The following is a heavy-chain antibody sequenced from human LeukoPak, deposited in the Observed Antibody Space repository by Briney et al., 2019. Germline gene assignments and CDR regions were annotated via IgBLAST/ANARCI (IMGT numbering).Heavy chain of an antibody. Sequence: GGSLRLSCAASGFAFSTYSMNWVRQAPGNGLEWISSITSTGTYIYYADSVKGRFTISRDNAKNSLYLQMNSLRAEDTAVYFCARVAGGKFHLDYWGQGTQVTVSS. J-gene: IGHJ4*02. CDR2: ITSTGTYI. V-gene: IGHV3-21*01. CDR3: ARVAGGKFHLDY. D-gene: IGHD6-13*01. CDR1: GFAFSTYS.